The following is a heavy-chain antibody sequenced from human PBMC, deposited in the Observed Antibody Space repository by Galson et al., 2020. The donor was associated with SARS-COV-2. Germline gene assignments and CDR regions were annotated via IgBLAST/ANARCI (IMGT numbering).Heavy chain of an antibody. CDR1: GGSISSHY. D-gene: IGHD3-22*01. CDR2: IYYTGST. J-gene: IGHJ6*03. CDR3: ARVFDSSGYYSPPYYYMDV. V-gene: IGHV4-59*11. Sequence: SETLSLTCTVSGGSISSHYWSWVRQPPGKGLEWIAYIYYTGSTNYNPSLKSRVTMSVDTSKDQFSLNLSSVTAADTAMYYCARVFDSSGYYSPPYYYMDVWGKGTTVTVSS.